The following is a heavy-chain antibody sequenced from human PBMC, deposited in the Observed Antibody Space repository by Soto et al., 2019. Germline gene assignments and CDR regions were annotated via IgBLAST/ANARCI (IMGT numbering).Heavy chain of an antibody. Sequence: PSETLSLTCTVSGGSISSGGYYWSWIRQHPGKGLEWIGYIYYSGSTYYNPSLKSRVTISVDTSKNQFSLKLSSVTAADTAVYYCARDARFGELLGLDYWGQGTLVTVSS. CDR1: GGSISSGGYY. CDR2: IYYSGST. D-gene: IGHD3-10*01. V-gene: IGHV4-31*03. CDR3: ARDARFGELLGLDY. J-gene: IGHJ4*02.